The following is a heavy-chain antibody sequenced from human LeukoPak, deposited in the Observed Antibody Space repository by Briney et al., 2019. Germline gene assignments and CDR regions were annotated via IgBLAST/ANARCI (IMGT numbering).Heavy chain of an antibody. V-gene: IGHV3-30*04. J-gene: IGHJ4*02. D-gene: IGHD4-23*01. CDR1: GFTFSTYA. CDR3: ARDYGGSSPFDY. Sequence: GGSLRLSCAASGFTFSTYAMHWVRQAPGKGLEWVAVISYDGSNKYYADSVKGRFTISRDNSKNTLYLQMNSLRAEDTAVYYCARDYGGSSPFDYWGQGTLVTVSS. CDR2: ISYDGSNK.